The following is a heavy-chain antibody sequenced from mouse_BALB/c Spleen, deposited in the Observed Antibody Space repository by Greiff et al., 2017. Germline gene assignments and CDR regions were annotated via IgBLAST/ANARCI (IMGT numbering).Heavy chain of an antibody. J-gene: IGHJ2*01. CDR3: ARHGDGNYFDY. CDR1: GFTFSSYA. D-gene: IGHD2-1*01. V-gene: IGHV5-9-3*01. CDR2: ISSGGSYT. Sequence: EVKLVESGGGLVKPGGSLKLSCAASGFTFSSYAMSWVRQTPEKRLEWVATISSGGSYTYYPDSVKGRFTISRDNAKNTLYLQMSSLRSEDTAMYYCARHGDGNYFDYWGQGTTLTVSS.